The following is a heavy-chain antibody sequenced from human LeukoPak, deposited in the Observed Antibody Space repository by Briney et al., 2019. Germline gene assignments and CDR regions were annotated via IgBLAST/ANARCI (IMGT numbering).Heavy chain of an antibody. CDR1: GYTFTGYY. CDR3: ARDNSGSIGDY. Sequence: ASVKVSCKASGYTFTGYYMHWVRQAPGQGLEWMGWINPTSGGTKYAQKFQGRVTMTRDTSISTAYMELSRLRSDDTAVYYCARDNSGSIGDYWGQGTLVAVPS. D-gene: IGHD6-19*01. CDR2: INPTSGGT. J-gene: IGHJ4*02. V-gene: IGHV1-2*02.